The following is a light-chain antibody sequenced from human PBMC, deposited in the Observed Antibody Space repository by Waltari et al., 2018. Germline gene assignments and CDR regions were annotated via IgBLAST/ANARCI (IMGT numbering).Light chain of an antibody. Sequence: QSELTQPPSVSGAPGQRVTISCTGTNSNIGAGYDVHWYQHIAGTAPKLLIYAVNRRPAGAPARFSGSTSGPSAALAITGLQAEDEGDYYCQSFDIDLSGKELFGGGTRLTVL. CDR1: NSNIGAGYD. CDR3: QSFDIDLSGKEL. CDR2: AVN. J-gene: IGLJ2*01. V-gene: IGLV1-40*01.